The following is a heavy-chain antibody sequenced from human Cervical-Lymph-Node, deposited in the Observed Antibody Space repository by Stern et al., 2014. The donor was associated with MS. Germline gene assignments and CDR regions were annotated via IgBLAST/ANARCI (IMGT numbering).Heavy chain of an antibody. V-gene: IGHV1-18*01. J-gene: IGHJ6*02. Sequence: VQLVESGAEVKKPGASVKVSCKASGYSFTYYGINWVRQAPGQGLEWLGWVSGDSGNTNSAQKFQGRVTMPTDTSTSTAHMELRSLRSDDTAVYYCARGGMGGNYYYYYGMDVWGQGTAVTVSS. CDR1: GYSFTYYG. CDR3: ARGGMGGNYYYYYGMDV. D-gene: IGHD3-16*01. CDR2: VSGDSGNT.